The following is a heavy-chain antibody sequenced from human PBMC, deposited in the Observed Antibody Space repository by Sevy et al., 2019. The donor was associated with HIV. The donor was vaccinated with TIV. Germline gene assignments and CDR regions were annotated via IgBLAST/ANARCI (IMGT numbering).Heavy chain of an antibody. Sequence: GGSLRLSCAASGFTFNKYWMTWVRQAPGKGLEWVATIKKDGSEKYHEDSVRGRFTISRDNAKNSLYLQMNNLRVEDTATYYCARDCSSSTCLWGLDVWGQGTTVTVSS. D-gene: IGHD2-2*01. CDR2: IKKDGSEK. CDR1: GFTFNKYW. J-gene: IGHJ6*01. V-gene: IGHV3-7*03. CDR3: ARDCSSSTCLWGLDV.